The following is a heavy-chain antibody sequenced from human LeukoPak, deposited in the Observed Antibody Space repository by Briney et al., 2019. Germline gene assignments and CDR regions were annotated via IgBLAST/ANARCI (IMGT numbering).Heavy chain of an antibody. CDR3: ARSPGILGTNYFDY. CDR2: IKPDGSQK. CDR1: GFTFNNYW. D-gene: IGHD1-26*01. Sequence: GSLRLSCVASGFTFNNYWMDWVRQAPGKGLEWVASIKPDGSQKDYVDSVKGRFTISGDNSKNTLYLQMNSLRAEDTSVYYCARSPGILGTNYFDYWGQGTLVTVSS. V-gene: IGHV3-7*01. J-gene: IGHJ4*02.